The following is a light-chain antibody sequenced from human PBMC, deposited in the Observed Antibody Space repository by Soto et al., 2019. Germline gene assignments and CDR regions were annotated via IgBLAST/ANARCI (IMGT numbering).Light chain of an antibody. CDR1: SSDVGGYDY. V-gene: IGLV2-14*01. CDR3: SSYTGTSTSV. CDR2: DVN. J-gene: IGLJ1*01. Sequence: QSALTQPASLSGSPGQSITISCTGTSSDVGGYDYVSWYQQLPGKAPKLMIYDVNNRPSGVSNRFSGSKSGNTASLTISGLQAEDEADYYCSSYTGTSTSVFGGGTKVTVL.